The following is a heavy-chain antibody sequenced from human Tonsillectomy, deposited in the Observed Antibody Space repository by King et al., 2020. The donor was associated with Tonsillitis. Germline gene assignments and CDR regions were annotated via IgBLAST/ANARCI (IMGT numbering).Heavy chain of an antibody. Sequence: QLVQSGGGVVQSGGSLRLSCVVSGFPFSRFGMHWVRQAPGKGLEWLSVISYDGSSQYYADSVKGRFTISRDNPERTLYLQLSDLRTEDTAVYYCARSGMYCTASNCQPPYYYYSMDVGGQGTTVIVSS. J-gene: IGHJ6*02. CDR3: ARSGMYCTASNCQPPYYYYSMDV. CDR2: ISYDGSSQ. D-gene: IGHD2-8*01. CDR1: GFPFSRFG. V-gene: IGHV3-30*03.